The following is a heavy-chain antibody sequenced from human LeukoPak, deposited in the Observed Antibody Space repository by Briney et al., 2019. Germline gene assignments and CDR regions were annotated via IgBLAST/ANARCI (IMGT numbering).Heavy chain of an antibody. V-gene: IGHV3-23*01. CDR1: GFTFSSSS. CDR2: ITDAVGST. CDR3: ARLSGYGFLDY. J-gene: IGHJ4*02. D-gene: IGHD5-12*01. Sequence: GGSLRLSCAASGFTFSSSSISWVRQAPGKGLEWVSAITDAVGSTHYADSVKGRFTISSDNSKNTVYLQMNSLRPEDMAVYYCARLSGYGFLDYWGQGTLVTVSS.